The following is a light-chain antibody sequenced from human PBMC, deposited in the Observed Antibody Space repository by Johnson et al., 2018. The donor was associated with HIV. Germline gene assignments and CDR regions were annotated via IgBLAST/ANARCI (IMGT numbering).Light chain of an antibody. CDR2: ENN. Sequence: QSVLTQPPSVSAAPGQKVTISCSGSSSNIGNNYVSWYRQLPGTAPQLLIFENNKRPSGIPDRFSGSKSGTSATLGITGLQTGDEADYYCGTWDSSLSAAGVFGTGTKVTVL. CDR3: GTWDSSLSAAGV. CDR1: SSNIGNNY. V-gene: IGLV1-51*02. J-gene: IGLJ1*01.